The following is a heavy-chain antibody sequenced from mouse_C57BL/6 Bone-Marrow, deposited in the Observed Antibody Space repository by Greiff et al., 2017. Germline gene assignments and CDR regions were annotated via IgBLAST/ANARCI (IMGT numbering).Heavy chain of an antibody. V-gene: IGHV14-4*01. J-gene: IGHJ3*01. CDR3: TTGRYCSNYLWCAY. CDR2: IDPENGDN. Sequence: EVQLQQSGAELVRPGASVKLSCTASGFNIKDDYMHWVKQRPEQALAWIGWIDPENGDNEAASKFRGKATITADTSSNTAYLHLSSLTSEDTAVYYGTTGRYCSNYLWCAYWGQGTLVTVSA. CDR1: GFNIKDDY. D-gene: IGHD2-5*01.